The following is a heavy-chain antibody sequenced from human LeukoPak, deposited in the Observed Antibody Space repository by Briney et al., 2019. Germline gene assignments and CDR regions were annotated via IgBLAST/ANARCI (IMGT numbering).Heavy chain of an antibody. Sequence: GGSLRLSCAASGFTFSNYGMYWVRQAPGKGLEWVAFIRYDGSNKYHADSVKGQFTISRDSSKNTLHLLMNSLRPEDTAVYYCARGLNSMIDYWGQGTLVTVSS. V-gene: IGHV3-30*02. J-gene: IGHJ4*02. CDR1: GFTFSNYG. D-gene: IGHD2/OR15-2a*01. CDR3: ARGLNSMIDY. CDR2: IRYDGSNK.